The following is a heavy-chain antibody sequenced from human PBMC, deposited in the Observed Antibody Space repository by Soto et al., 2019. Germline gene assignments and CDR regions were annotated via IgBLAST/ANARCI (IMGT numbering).Heavy chain of an antibody. CDR1: CGSFIGYY. D-gene: IGHD3-22*01. J-gene: IGHJ4*02. V-gene: IGHV4-34*01. CDR2: INHSGST. CDR3: ARAPYDSSSY. Sequence: PSETLSLTCAFYCGSFIGYYWSWIRQPPGKGLEWIGEINHSGSTNYNPSLKSRVTISVDTSKNQFSLKLSSVTAADTAVYYCARAPYDSSSYWGQGTLVTVSS.